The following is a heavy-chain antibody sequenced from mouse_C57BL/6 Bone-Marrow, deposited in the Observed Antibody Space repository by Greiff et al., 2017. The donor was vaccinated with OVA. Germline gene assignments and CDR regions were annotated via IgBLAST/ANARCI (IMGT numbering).Heavy chain of an antibody. Sequence: DVMLVESGGGLVKPGGSLKLSCAASGFTFSSYAMSWVRQTPEKRLEWVATISDGGSYTYYPDNVKGRFTISRDNAKNNLYLQMSHLKSEDTAMYYCARDDYDSSWFAYWGQGTLVTVSA. V-gene: IGHV5-4*01. D-gene: IGHD2-4*01. CDR1: GFTFSSYA. CDR2: ISDGGSYT. CDR3: ARDDYDSSWFAY. J-gene: IGHJ3*01.